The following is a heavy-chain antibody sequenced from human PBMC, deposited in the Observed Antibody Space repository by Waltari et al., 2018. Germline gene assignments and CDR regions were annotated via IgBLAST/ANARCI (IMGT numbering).Heavy chain of an antibody. V-gene: IGHV4-39*01. CDR2: MSYTGAT. CDR1: GVSITSNRHY. Sequence: QLQLQESGPGLVKPSETLSLTGSVSGVSITSNRHYWAWIRQPPGQGLEWIGTMSYTGATYRSPSLQSRVTISRDTSKNQLSLTLGSVTAADTAVYYCATYIGASVGTAAFDVWGQGTMVTVSS. CDR3: ATYIGASVGTAAFDV. J-gene: IGHJ3*01. D-gene: IGHD5-12*01.